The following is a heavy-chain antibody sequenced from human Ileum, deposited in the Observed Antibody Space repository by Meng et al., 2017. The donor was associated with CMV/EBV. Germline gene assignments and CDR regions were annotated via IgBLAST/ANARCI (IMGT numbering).Heavy chain of an antibody. CDR3: ARRAYYYDSSGYYDY. CDR1: GGSFSGYY. Sequence: SETLSLTCAVYGGSFSGYYWSWIRQPPGKGLEWIGEINHSGSTNYNPSLKSRVTISVDTSKNQFSLKLSSVTAADTAVYYCARRAYYYDSSGYYDYWGQGTLVTVSS. D-gene: IGHD3-22*01. CDR2: INHSGST. J-gene: IGHJ4*02. V-gene: IGHV4-34*01.